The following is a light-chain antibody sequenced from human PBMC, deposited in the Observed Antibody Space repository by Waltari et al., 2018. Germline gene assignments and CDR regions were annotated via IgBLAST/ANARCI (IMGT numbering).Light chain of an antibody. CDR1: QTIASY. V-gene: IGKV1-39*01. Sequence: DIQMTQSPSSLSASVGDRVTITCRASQTIASYLNWYPQKPGKDPNLLIYAASSLQSGVPSRFSGSGSGTDFTLTISSLQPEDFAVYFCQQSYRTPWTFGQGTRVEIK. CDR2: AAS. CDR3: QQSYRTPWT. J-gene: IGKJ1*01.